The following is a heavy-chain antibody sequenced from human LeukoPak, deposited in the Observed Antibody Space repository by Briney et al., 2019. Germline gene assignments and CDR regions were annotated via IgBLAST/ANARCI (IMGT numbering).Heavy chain of an antibody. Sequence: GGSLRLSCAASGFTFKSYAMSWVRQAPGKGLEWVSGISDSGTTTHYADSVKGRFTTSRDNSKNTLYLQMNSLRAEDTAVYYCAKDKAAAPTPYYFDYWGQGSLVTVSS. CDR1: GFTFKSYA. CDR2: ISDSGTTT. D-gene: IGHD6-13*01. V-gene: IGHV3-23*01. CDR3: AKDKAAAPTPYYFDY. J-gene: IGHJ4*02.